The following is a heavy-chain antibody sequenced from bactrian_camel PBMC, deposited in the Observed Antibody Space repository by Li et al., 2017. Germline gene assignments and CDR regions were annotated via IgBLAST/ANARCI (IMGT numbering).Heavy chain of an antibody. Sequence: HVQLVESGGGSVQAGGSLRLSCAASGFTSSTYYMAWFRQAPGKEREGVAAIDSDGSTSYGDSVKGRFTVSKDNAKNTLYLQMNSLKPEDTAMYYCAADVVLCLYGLGTADRIDYWGQGTQVTVS. J-gene: IGHJ4*01. CDR2: IDSDGST. D-gene: IGHD5*01. CDR3: AADVVLCLYGLGTADRIDY. CDR1: GFTSSTYY. V-gene: IGHV3S26*01.